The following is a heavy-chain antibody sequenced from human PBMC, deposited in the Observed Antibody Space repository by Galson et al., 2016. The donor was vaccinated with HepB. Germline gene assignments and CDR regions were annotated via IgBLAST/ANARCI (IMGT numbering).Heavy chain of an antibody. CDR2: ISAYNDKT. J-gene: IGHJ2*01. D-gene: IGHD6-19*01. CDR1: DYTLTSYG. V-gene: IGHV1-18*01. CDR3: ARVRDSSGWYQIRYFDL. Sequence: SVKVSCKASDYTLTSYGITWVRQAPGQGLEWMGWISAYNDKTNYAQKLKGRVTMTTDTSTNTAYMELRGLRSDDTAVYYCARVRDSSGWYQIRYFDLWGRGPLVTVSS.